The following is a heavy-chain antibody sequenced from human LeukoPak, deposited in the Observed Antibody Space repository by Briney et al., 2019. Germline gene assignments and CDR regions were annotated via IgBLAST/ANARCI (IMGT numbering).Heavy chain of an antibody. CDR2: IYPGDSDT. Sequence: GESLQISCKGSGYSFTSYWIGWVRQMPGKGLEWMGIIYPGDSDTRYSPSFQGQVTISADKSISTAYLQWSSLKASDTAMYYCARQKGVTYGSGSYYPPYYYYYGMDVWGQGTTVTVSS. D-gene: IGHD3-10*01. J-gene: IGHJ6*02. CDR3: ARQKGVTYGSGSYYPPYYYYYGMDV. V-gene: IGHV5-51*01. CDR1: GYSFTSYW.